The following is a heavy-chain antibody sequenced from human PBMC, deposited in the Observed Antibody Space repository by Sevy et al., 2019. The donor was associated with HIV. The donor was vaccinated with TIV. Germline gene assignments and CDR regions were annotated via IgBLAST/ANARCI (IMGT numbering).Heavy chain of an antibody. Sequence: GGSLRLSCAASGFTLSTYDMHWVRQVTGKGLQWVSAIGTAGGTHYPGSVKGRFTISRENAKNSLYLQMNSLRAGDTAVYYCARSGGNYDMDVWGQGTTVTVSS. J-gene: IGHJ6*02. CDR2: IGTAGGT. D-gene: IGHD2-15*01. V-gene: IGHV3-13*01. CDR3: ARSGGNYDMDV. CDR1: GFTLSTYD.